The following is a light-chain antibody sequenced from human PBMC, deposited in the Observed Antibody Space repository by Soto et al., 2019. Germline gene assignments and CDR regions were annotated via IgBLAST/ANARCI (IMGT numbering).Light chain of an antibody. Sequence: QPVLTQPPSASGTPGQSVTISCSGSNSNIGGNTVHWYQHLPGTAPKLLIYSNGQRPSGVPDRFSGSKSGTSASLAISGLQSADEADYYCGAWDDSPNGVVFGGGTKLTVL. J-gene: IGLJ2*01. V-gene: IGLV1-44*01. CDR2: SNG. CDR3: GAWDDSPNGVV. CDR1: NSNIGGNT.